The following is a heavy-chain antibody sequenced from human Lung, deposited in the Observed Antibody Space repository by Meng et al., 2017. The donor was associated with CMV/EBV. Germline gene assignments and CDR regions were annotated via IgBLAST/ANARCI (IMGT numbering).Heavy chain of an antibody. J-gene: IGHJ4*02. CDR3: ATPRAGYASGWSFDY. D-gene: IGHD6-19*01. V-gene: IGHV4-39*07. CDR1: GGSISSSSYY. CDR2: LYQSGST. Sequence: SDTLSLXCSVPGGSISSSSYYWGWNREPPGKGLVWTGSLYQSGSTFYNTSLKCRVTISVDTSKNHFSLKLSSVTAADTAVYFCATPRAGYASGWSFDYWGQGTLVTVSS.